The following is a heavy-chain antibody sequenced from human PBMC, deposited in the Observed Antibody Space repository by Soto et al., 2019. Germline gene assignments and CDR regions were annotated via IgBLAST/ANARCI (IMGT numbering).Heavy chain of an antibody. V-gene: IGHV3-30*18. D-gene: IGHD3-10*01. J-gene: IGHJ6*02. Sequence: VGSLRLSCAASGFTFSSYGMHWVRQAPGKGLEWVAVISYDGSNKYYADSVKGRFTISRDNSKNTLYLQMNSLRAEDTAVYYCAKDHGSSYYYGMDVWGQGTTVTVSS. CDR1: GFTFSSYG. CDR3: AKDHGSSYYYGMDV. CDR2: ISYDGSNK.